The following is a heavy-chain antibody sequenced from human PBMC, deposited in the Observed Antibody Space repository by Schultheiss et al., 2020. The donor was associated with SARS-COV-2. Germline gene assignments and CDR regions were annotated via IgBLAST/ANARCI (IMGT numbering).Heavy chain of an antibody. CDR3: ARAGKRRMTDYMDV. CDR2: VNHSGST. V-gene: IGHV4-34*01. D-gene: IGHD1-14*01. J-gene: IGHJ6*03. Sequence: SQTLSLTCAVYGGSFSDYYWSWIRQPPGKGLEWIGEVNHSGSTYYNPSLKSRITISVDKSKNQFSLKLSSVTAADTAMYYCARAGKRRMTDYMDVWGKGTTVTVSS. CDR1: GGSFSDYY.